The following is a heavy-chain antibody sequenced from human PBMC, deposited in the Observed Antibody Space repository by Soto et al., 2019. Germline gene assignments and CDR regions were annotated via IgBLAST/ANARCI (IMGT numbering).Heavy chain of an antibody. V-gene: IGHV3-23*01. Sequence: GGALRLSCVASRFDFSSYEMSWVRQAAGKGLEWVSRVSLTGDRTNYAGSVKGRFTVSRDNFKNALYLEMDSLRPDDTAIYYCARGGGYCTPTSCAIDSWGRGTPVTVSS. D-gene: IGHD2-8*01. J-gene: IGHJ4*02. CDR2: VSLTGDRT. CDR3: ARGGGYCTPTSCAIDS. CDR1: RFDFSSYE.